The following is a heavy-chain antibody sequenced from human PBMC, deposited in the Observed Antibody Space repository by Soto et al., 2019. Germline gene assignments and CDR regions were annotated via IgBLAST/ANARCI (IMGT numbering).Heavy chain of an antibody. D-gene: IGHD2-8*02. CDR2: IYYSGST. V-gene: IGHV4-30-4*01. J-gene: IGHJ4*02. CDR3: ARDPSGPWSPHLDY. CDR1: GGSISSGDYY. Sequence: SETLSLTCTVSGGSISSGDYYWSWISQPPGKGLEWIGYIYYSGSTYYNPSLKSRVTISVDTSKNQFSLKPSSVTAADTAVYYCARDPSGPWSPHLDYWGQGTLVTVSS.